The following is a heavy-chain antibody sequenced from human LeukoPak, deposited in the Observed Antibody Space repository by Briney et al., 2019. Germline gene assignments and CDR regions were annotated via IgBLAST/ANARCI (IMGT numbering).Heavy chain of an antibody. Sequence: SETLSLTCAVYGGSFSGYYWSWIRQPPGKGLEWIGEINHSGSTNYNPSLKSRVTISVDTSTNEFSLKRSSVTAADTVVYYCARVIYGSVSDPQKAFYYFDYWGQGTLVTVSP. D-gene: IGHD3-10*01. CDR3: ARVIYGSVSDPQKAFYYFDY. CDR1: GGSFSGYY. J-gene: IGHJ4*02. CDR2: INHSGST. V-gene: IGHV4-34*01.